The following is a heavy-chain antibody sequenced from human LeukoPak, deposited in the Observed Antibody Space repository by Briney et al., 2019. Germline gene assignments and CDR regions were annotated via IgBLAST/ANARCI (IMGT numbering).Heavy chain of an antibody. CDR3: AKRVDYGDYSRYFQH. CDR2: ISGSGGST. CDR1: GFTFSLYW. J-gene: IGHJ1*01. V-gene: IGHV3-23*01. D-gene: IGHD4-17*01. Sequence: GGSLRLSCAASGFTFSLYWMNWVRRAPGKGLEWVSAISGSGGSTYYADSVKGRFTISRDNSKNTLYLQMNSLRAEDTAVYYCAKRVDYGDYSRYFQHWGQGTLVTVSS.